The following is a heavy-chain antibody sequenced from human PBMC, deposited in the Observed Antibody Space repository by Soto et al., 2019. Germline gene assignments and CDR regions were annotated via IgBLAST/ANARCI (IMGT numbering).Heavy chain of an antibody. CDR1: GGSISSYY. Sequence: SETLSLTCTVSGGSISSYYWSWIRQPPGKGLEWIGYIYYSGSTNYNPSLKSRVTISVDTSKNQFSLKLGSVTAADTAVYYCARERVYDFWSGYGTSGAYAFDIWGQGTMVTVSS. V-gene: IGHV4-59*01. D-gene: IGHD3-3*01. CDR2: IYYSGST. CDR3: ARERVYDFWSGYGTSGAYAFDI. J-gene: IGHJ3*02.